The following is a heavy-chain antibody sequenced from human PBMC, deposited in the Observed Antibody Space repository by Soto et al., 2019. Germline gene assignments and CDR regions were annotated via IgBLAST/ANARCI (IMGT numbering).Heavy chain of an antibody. D-gene: IGHD3-3*01. CDR2: IIPIFGTT. CDR3: ARGKEWLPIPLNYYYYSGMDV. Sequence: QVQLVQSGAEVKKPGSSVKVSCKASGGTFSSYAINWVRQAPGQGLEWMGGIIPIFGTTNSAQKFQGRVTITADESTSTAYMELSSLRSEDTAVYYCARGKEWLPIPLNYYYYSGMDVWGQGTTVTVSS. J-gene: IGHJ6*02. V-gene: IGHV1-69*12. CDR1: GGTFSSYA.